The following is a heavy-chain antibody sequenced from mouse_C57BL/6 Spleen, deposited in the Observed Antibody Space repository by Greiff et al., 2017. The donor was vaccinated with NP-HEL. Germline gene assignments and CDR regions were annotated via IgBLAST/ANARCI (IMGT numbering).Heavy chain of an antibody. Sequence: EVQLQQSGAELVKPGASVKLSCTASGFNIKDYYMHWVKQRTEQGLEWIGRIDPEDGETKYAPNFQGKATITADTSSNTAYLQLSSLTSEDTAVDYCAKDYDVYYFDYWGQGTTLTVSS. CDR3: AKDYDVYYFDY. J-gene: IGHJ2*01. CDR1: GFNIKDYY. D-gene: IGHD2-4*01. V-gene: IGHV14-2*01. CDR2: IDPEDGET.